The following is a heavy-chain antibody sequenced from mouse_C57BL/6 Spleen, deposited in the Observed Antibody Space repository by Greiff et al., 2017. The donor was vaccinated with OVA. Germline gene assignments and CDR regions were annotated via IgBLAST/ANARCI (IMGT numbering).Heavy chain of an antibody. D-gene: IGHD2-4*01. CDR3: ARNQGYDYDGDFDV. CDR1: GYTFTSYW. J-gene: IGHJ1*03. Sequence: QVQLQQSGAELVMPGASVKLSCKASGYTFTSYWMHWVKQRPGQGLEWIGEIDPSDSYTYYNQKFKGKSTLTVDKSSSTAYMQLSSLTSEDSAVYDSARNQGYDYDGDFDVWGTGTTVTVSS. V-gene: IGHV1-69*01. CDR2: IDPSDSYT.